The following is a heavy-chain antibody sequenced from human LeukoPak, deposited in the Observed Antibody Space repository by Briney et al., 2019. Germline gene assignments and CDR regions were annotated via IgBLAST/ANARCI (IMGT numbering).Heavy chain of an antibody. V-gene: IGHV3-23*01. CDR1: GFTFSTYA. CDR3: AKEVSVGNMGDNFDY. D-gene: IGHD3-16*01. J-gene: IGHJ4*02. Sequence: GGSLRLSCAASGFTFSTYAMTWVRQAPGKGLEWVSTISSSGDYTFYADSVKGRFSISRDSSKNTLYLQMNGLRAEDTAVYFCAKEVSVGNMGDNFDYWGQGTLVTVSS. CDR2: ISSSGDYT.